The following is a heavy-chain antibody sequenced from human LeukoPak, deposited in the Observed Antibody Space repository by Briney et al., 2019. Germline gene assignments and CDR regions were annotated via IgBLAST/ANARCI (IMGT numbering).Heavy chain of an antibody. CDR2: IYHSGST. CDR3: ARVLDYYGSGTYSFDY. J-gene: IGHJ4*02. Sequence: SETLSLTCTVSGYPISSGHYWGWIRQPPGKGLEWIGSIYHSGSTFYNPSLKSRVTMSVDTSKNQFSLKVSSVTAADTAVYYCARVLDYYGSGTYSFDYWGQGTLVTVSS. CDR1: GYPISSGHY. D-gene: IGHD3-10*01. V-gene: IGHV4-38-2*02.